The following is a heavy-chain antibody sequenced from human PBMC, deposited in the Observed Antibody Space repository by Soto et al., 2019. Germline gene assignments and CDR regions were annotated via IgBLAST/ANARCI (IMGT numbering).Heavy chain of an antibody. CDR3: AKEDSYGTLDY. V-gene: IGHV3-30*18. CDR1: GFTFSSYG. Sequence: QVQLVESGGGVVQPGRSLRLSCAASGFTFSSYGMHWVRQAPGKGLEWVAVISYDGSNKYYADSVKGRFTISRDNSKNPLYLQMNSLRAEDTAVYYCAKEDSYGTLDYWGQGTLVTVSS. D-gene: IGHD5-18*01. CDR2: ISYDGSNK. J-gene: IGHJ4*02.